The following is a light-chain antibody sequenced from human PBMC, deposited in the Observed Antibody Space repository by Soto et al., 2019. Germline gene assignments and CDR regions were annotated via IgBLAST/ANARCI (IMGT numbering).Light chain of an antibody. CDR2: GAS. J-gene: IGKJ2*01. Sequence: EIVLTQSPGTLSLSPGESATLSCRASQSVSTSYLAWYQQKPGQAPRLLIYGASSRATGIPDRFSGSGSGTDFTLTISRLEPEDFAVYYCQQYGSSPHTVGRGTKLEIK. CDR1: QSVSTSY. CDR3: QQYGSSPHT. V-gene: IGKV3-20*01.